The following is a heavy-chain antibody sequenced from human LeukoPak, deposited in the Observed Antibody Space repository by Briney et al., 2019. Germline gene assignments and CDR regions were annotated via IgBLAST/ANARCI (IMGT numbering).Heavy chain of an antibody. Sequence: KPGGSLRLSCAASGFTFSRYSMNWVRQAPGKGLEWVSSISTSSIYIYYADSVKGRFTISRDNAKNSLYLQMNSLRVEDTAVYYCARGGGGVTTVTDGWFDPWGQGTLVTVSS. CDR2: ISTSSIYI. CDR3: ARGGGGVTTVTDGWFDP. V-gene: IGHV3-21*01. CDR1: GFTFSRYS. J-gene: IGHJ5*02. D-gene: IGHD4-17*01.